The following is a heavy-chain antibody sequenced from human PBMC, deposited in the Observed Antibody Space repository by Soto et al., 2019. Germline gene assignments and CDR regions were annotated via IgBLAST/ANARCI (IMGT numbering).Heavy chain of an antibody. CDR1: GGSLTDYW. V-gene: IGHV4-34*01. CDR2: INHMGER. D-gene: IGHD3-10*01. J-gene: IGHJ4*02. Sequence: QVHLQQWGTGLLKPSETLSLTCAVYGGSLTDYWWTWIRQTPGKGLEWIGEINHMGERNHNPSLKSRVTLSLDTPPSHSSLKLTSGPVAETAVYYCERDFGAGAHFDHWGQGSLVPVSS. CDR3: ERDFGAGAHFDH.